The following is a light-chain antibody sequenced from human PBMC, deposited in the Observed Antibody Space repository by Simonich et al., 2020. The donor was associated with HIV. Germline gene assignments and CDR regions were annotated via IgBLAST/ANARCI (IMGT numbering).Light chain of an antibody. CDR3: QQYYSTPRT. V-gene: IGKV4-1*01. CDR2: WAS. CDR1: QSVLYSSNNKNF. Sequence: DIVMTQSPDSLAVSLGERATINCKSSQSVLYSSNNKNFLAWYQQKPGQPPKLLIYWASTRESGVPVRVSGSGSGTDFTLTISSLQAEDVAVYYCQQYYSTPRTFGQGTKVEIK. J-gene: IGKJ1*01.